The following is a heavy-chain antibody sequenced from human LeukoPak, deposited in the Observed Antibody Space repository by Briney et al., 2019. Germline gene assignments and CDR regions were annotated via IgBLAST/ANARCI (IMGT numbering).Heavy chain of an antibody. CDR3: ARVGGDILSGHRTGYYYAMDV. CDR2: ISYDGSNK. CDR1: GFTFSSLA. Sequence: GGSLRLSCTASGFTFSSLAMTWVRQAPGKVLEWVALISYDGSNKYYADSVKGRFTISRDNSKNTVYLQMNSPRAEDTAVYYCARVGGDILSGHRTGYYYAMDVWGQGTTVTVSS. D-gene: IGHD3-9*01. J-gene: IGHJ6*02. V-gene: IGHV3-30*04.